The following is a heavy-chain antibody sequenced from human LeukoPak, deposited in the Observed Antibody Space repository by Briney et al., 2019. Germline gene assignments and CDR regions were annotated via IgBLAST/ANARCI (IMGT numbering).Heavy chain of an antibody. D-gene: IGHD5-18*01. CDR2: ISYDGSNK. CDR1: GFTFSSYA. J-gene: IGHJ4*02. Sequence: GGSLRLSCAASGFTFSSYAMHWVRQAPGNGLEWVAVISYDGSNKYYADSVKGRFTISRDNSKNTLYLQMNSLRAEDTAVYYCAIDLQIGYIYGQAFDYWGQGTLVTVSS. CDR3: AIDLQIGYIYGQAFDY. V-gene: IGHV3-30-3*01.